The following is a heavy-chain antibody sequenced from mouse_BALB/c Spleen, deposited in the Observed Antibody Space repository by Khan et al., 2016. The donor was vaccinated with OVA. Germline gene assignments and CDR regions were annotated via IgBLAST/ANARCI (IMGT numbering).Heavy chain of an antibody. CDR1: GYTFTNYG. D-gene: IGHD1-1*01. V-gene: IGHV9-3-1*01. CDR2: INTYTGEP. Sequence: QIQLVQSGPELKKPGETVKISCKASGYTFTNYGMNWVKQSPGKALKWMGWINTYTGEPTYADDFKGRFAFSLEISASSAYLQINNLKTEDTSTDFCARHSYDSYTLDYWGQGTSVTVSS. J-gene: IGHJ4*01. CDR3: ARHSYDSYTLDY.